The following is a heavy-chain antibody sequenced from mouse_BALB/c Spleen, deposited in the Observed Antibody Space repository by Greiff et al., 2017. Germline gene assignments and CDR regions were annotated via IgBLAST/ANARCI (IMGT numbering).Heavy chain of an antibody. CDR1: GYTFTSYW. D-gene: IGHD1-1*01. V-gene: IGHV1S81*02. CDR3: ARGGYGNYFDY. Sequence: QVQLKQPGAELVKPGASVKLSCKASGYTFTSYWMHWVKQRPGQGLEWIGEINPSNGRTNYNEKFKSKATLTVDKSSSTAYMQLSSLTSEDSAVYYCARGGYGNYFDYWGQGTTLTVSS. J-gene: IGHJ2*01. CDR2: INPSNGRT.